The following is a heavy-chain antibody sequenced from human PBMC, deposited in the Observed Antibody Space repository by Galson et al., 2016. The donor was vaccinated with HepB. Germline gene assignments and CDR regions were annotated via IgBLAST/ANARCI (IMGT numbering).Heavy chain of an antibody. V-gene: IGHV3-72*01. CDR1: GFTFSDHD. CDR3: ARDSIAVPGTNWYFDL. D-gene: IGHD6-19*01. CDR2: IGNKASSYTP. Sequence: SLRLSCAASGFTFSDHDMDWVRQAPGKGLEWVGRIGNKASSYTPEYGASAKGRFTIPRDDSNNSLYLQMNNLKTEDTAVYFCARDSIAVPGTNWYFDLWGRGTLVTVSS. J-gene: IGHJ2*01.